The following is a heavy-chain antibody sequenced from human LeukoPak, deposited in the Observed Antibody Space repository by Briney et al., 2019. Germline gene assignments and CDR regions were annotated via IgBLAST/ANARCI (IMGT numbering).Heavy chain of an antibody. CDR2: ISGSGTKT. CDR3: SKGHSDYGTGFDL. Sequence: GGSLRLSCAASRLTFTNYAMTWVRQAPGKGLECVSVISGSGTKTYYADSVKGRFTISRDNSKNTVYLQMNSLRVDDTAVYYCSKGHSDYGTGFDLWGRGTLVTVSS. D-gene: IGHD5-12*01. V-gene: IGHV3-23*01. J-gene: IGHJ4*02. CDR1: RLTFTNYA.